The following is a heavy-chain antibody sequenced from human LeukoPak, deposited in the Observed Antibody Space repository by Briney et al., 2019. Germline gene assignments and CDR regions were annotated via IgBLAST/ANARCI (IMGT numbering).Heavy chain of an antibody. D-gene: IGHD3-3*01. V-gene: IGHV4-59*01. J-gene: IGHJ3*02. Sequence: SETLSLTCTVSGGSISSYYWSWIRQPPGKGLEWIGYIYYSGSTNYNPPLKSRVTISVDTSKNQFSLKLSSVTAADTAVYYCARAGGVYSDAFDIWGQGTMVTVSS. CDR3: ARAGGVYSDAFDI. CDR1: GGSISSYY. CDR2: IYYSGST.